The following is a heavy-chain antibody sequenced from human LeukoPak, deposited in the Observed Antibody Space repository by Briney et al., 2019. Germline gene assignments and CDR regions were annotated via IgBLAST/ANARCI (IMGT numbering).Heavy chain of an antibody. CDR3: ARGSSGTSYYYYYGMDV. Sequence: GGSLRLSCAASGFTFTNYWMSWVRQAPGKGLEWVAHIKEDGSTKYYVDSVKGRFAIFRDNTERSLNLQMNSLRVGDTAVYYCARGSSGTSYYYYYGMDVWGRGTTVTVTS. CDR2: IKEDGSTK. J-gene: IGHJ6*02. V-gene: IGHV3-7*03. CDR1: GFTFTNYW. D-gene: IGHD3-22*01.